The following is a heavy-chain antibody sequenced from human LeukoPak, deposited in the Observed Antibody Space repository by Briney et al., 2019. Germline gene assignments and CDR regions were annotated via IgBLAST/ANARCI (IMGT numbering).Heavy chain of an antibody. CDR3: ARRGYGSGSYYNDYYYYYMDV. CDR2: IHPSGST. CDR1: GGSFSHYY. D-gene: IGHD3-10*01. V-gene: IGHV4-34*01. Sequence: SETLSLTCGFHGGSFSHYYRTWIRQPPGKGLEWIGEIHPSGSTNYNPSLKSRVTISVDTSKNQFSLKLSSVTAADTAVYYCARRGYGSGSYYNDYYYYYMDVWGKGTTVTVSS. J-gene: IGHJ6*03.